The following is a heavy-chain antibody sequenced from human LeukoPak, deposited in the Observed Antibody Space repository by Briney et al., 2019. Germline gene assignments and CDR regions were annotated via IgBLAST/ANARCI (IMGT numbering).Heavy chain of an antibody. J-gene: IGHJ4*02. Sequence: PGGSLRLSCVASDFTFDFYWMTWDRQAPGKGLEWLANILPDGSQKYFVDSVKGRFTISRDNPKNSLYLQINNLRAEDTAVYYCGRLAHNAWYAIDFWGQGTLVTVSS. CDR3: GRLAHNAWYAIDF. D-gene: IGHD2-2*01. CDR1: DFTFDFYW. V-gene: IGHV3-7*01. CDR2: ILPDGSQK.